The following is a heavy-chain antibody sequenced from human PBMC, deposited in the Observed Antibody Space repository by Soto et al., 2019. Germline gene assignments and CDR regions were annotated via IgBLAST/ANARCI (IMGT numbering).Heavy chain of an antibody. CDR2: ISSSSSTI. D-gene: IGHD2-2*01. J-gene: IGHJ6*02. Sequence: EVQLVESGGGLVQPGGSLRLSCAASGFTFSSYSMNWVRQAPGKGLEWVSYISSSSSTIYYADSVKGRFTISRDNAKNSLYMQMNSLRDEDTAVYYCARDGIVLVPAATKVYYYYGMDVWGQGTTVTVSS. V-gene: IGHV3-48*02. CDR1: GFTFSSYS. CDR3: ARDGIVLVPAATKVYYYYGMDV.